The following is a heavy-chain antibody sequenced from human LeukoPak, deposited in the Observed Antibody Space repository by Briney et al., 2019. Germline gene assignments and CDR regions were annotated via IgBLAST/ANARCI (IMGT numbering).Heavy chain of an antibody. J-gene: IGHJ4*02. Sequence: SVKVSCKASGGTFSSYAISWVRQAPGQGLEWMGGIIPIFGTANYAQKFQGRVTITTDESTSTAYMELSSLRSEDTAVYYCAREGGYSGYDLPQFDYWGQGTLVTVSS. CDR3: AREGGYSGYDLPQFDY. CDR2: IIPIFGTA. D-gene: IGHD5-12*01. V-gene: IGHV1-69*05. CDR1: GGTFSSYA.